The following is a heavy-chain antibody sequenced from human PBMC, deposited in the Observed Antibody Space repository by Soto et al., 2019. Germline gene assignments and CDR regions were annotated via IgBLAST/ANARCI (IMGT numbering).Heavy chain of an antibody. CDR3: ARHYYYDSSYYYPTNTRLPLDY. Sequence: PGESLKISCKGSGYSFTSYWIALVRQVPGKGLELMGVIYPGDSDIRYSPSFQGQVTISADKSISTAYLQWSSLKASDSAMYFCARHYYYDSSYYYPTNTRLPLDYWGQGTRVTVSS. CDR1: GYSFTSYW. CDR2: IYPGDSDI. D-gene: IGHD3-22*01. J-gene: IGHJ4*02. V-gene: IGHV5-51*01.